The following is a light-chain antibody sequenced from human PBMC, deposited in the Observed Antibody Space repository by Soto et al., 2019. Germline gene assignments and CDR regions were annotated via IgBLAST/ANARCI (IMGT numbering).Light chain of an antibody. Sequence: EIVWTQSPANLSLSPGERATLSCRASPSVTNYLAWYQQKPGQPPRLLIYGAFKRAAGIPARFSGSGSGTDFTLTIRSLETQDSAVYYCQKRTIWPPVTVGRGTKLD. CDR2: GAF. CDR3: QKRTIWPPVT. J-gene: IGKJ3*01. V-gene: IGKV3-11*01. CDR1: PSVTNY.